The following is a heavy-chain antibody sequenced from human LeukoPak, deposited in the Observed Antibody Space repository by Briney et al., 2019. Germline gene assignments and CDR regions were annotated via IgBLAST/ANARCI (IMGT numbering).Heavy chain of an antibody. CDR2: INPSGST. V-gene: IGHV1-46*01. J-gene: IGHJ3*02. D-gene: IGHD5-12*01. Sequence: GASVKVSCKASGYTFTSYYMHWVRQAPGQGLEWMGIINPSGSTSYAQKFQGRVTMTRDTSTSTVYMELSSLGSEDTAVYYCARQSYSGYDDDAFDIWGQGTMVTVSS. CDR1: GYTFTSYY. CDR3: ARQSYSGYDDDAFDI.